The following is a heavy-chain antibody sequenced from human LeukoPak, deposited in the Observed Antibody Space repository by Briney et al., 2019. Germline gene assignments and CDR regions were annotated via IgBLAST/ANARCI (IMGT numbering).Heavy chain of an antibody. J-gene: IGHJ3*02. V-gene: IGHV4-34*01. CDR2: INHSGST. D-gene: IGHD1-26*01. CDR3: ASPSGSYYLMHGAFDI. Sequence: PSETLSLTCAVYGGSFSGYYWSWIRQPPGKGLEWIGEINHSGSTNYNPSLKSRVTISVDTSKNQFSLKLSSVTAADTAVYYCASPSGSYYLMHGAFDIWGQGTMVTVSS. CDR1: GGSFSGYY.